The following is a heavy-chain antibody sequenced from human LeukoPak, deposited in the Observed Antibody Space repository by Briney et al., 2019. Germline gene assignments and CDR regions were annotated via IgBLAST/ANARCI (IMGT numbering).Heavy chain of an antibody. CDR2: IYYSGST. CDR1: GGSISSGGYY. CDR3: ARGGSGSYYFDY. D-gene: IGHD3-10*01. V-gene: IGHV4-31*03. Sequence: PSETLSLTCTVSGGSISSGGYYWSWIRQHPGKSLEWIGYIYYSGSTYYNPSLKSRVTISVDTSKNQFSLKLSSVTAADTAVYYCARGGSGSYYFDYWGQGTLVTVSS. J-gene: IGHJ4*02.